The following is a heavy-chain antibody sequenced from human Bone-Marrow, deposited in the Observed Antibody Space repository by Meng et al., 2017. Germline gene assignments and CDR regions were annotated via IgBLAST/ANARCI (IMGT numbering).Heavy chain of an antibody. Sequence: SETLSLTCAVSGYSITGSYNWGWIRQSPGKGLEWIGSIYQSGSTYYNPSLKSRVTMSADMSKNQFSLKLTSVTAADTAVYYCARAHDYGGNFDYWGQGTLVTVSS. V-gene: IGHV4-38-2*01. CDR1: GYSITGSYN. D-gene: IGHD4-23*01. CDR3: ARAHDYGGNFDY. CDR2: IYQSGST. J-gene: IGHJ4*02.